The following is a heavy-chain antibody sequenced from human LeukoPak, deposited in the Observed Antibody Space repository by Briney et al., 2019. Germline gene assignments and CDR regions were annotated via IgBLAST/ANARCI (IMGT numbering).Heavy chain of an antibody. CDR3: ARGAYSSGDHFDY. J-gene: IGHJ4*02. CDR2: IGTAGDT. CDR1: GFTFSSYD. V-gene: IGHV3-13*01. D-gene: IGHD6-19*01. Sequence: PGGSLSLSCAASGFTFSSYDMHWVRKATGKGLEWVSAIGTAGDTYYPGSVKGRFTISRENAKNSLYLQMNSLRAGDTAVYYCARGAYSSGDHFDYWGQGTLVTVSS.